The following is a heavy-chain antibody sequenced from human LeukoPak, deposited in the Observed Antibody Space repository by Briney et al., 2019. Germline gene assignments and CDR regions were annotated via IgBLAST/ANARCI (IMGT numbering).Heavy chain of an antibody. J-gene: IGHJ4*02. CDR1: GFTFSSYA. CDR2: IYYSGST. V-gene: IGHV4-31*02. Sequence: LRLSCAASGFTFSSYAMSWIRQHPGKGLEWIGYIYYSGSTYYNPSLKSRVTISVDTSKNQFSLKLSSVTAADTAVYYCARVESGETIFGVEGVDYWGQGTLVTVSS. D-gene: IGHD3-3*01. CDR3: ARVESGETIFGVEGVDY.